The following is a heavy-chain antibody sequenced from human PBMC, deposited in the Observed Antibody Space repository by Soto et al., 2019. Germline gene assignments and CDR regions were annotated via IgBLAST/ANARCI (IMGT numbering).Heavy chain of an antibody. CDR3: AAFCRAGGCPPGPWS. J-gene: IGHJ3*01. V-gene: IGHV1-46*03. Sequence: QVVQSGAEVRKPGASVKVSCKASGYSFTTYYIHWFRQAPGQGLVWMAIINPNGVSTNSAQKLQGRVTVTRDMSASTVYTELSSLRSEGTDIYYCAAFCRAGGCPPGPWSWGRGTRVTVSS. CDR1: GYSFTTYY. CDR2: INPNGVST. D-gene: IGHD2-15*01.